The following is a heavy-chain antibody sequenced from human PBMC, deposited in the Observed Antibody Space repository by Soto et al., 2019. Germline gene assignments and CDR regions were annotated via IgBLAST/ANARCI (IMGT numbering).Heavy chain of an antibody. CDR3: AKDLNYYASGNYPHGMDV. D-gene: IGHD3-10*01. CDR1: GFTFSDYG. CDR2: IWYDGSNR. Sequence: QVQLVESGGGVVQPGRSLRLSCAASGFTFSDYGMHWVRQAPGKGLEWVAVIWYDGSNRYYADSVNGRFTISRDNSKNSVYLQIDSLRSEDTAGYYCAKDLNYYASGNYPHGMDVWGQGTTVIVSS. J-gene: IGHJ6*02. V-gene: IGHV3-33*06.